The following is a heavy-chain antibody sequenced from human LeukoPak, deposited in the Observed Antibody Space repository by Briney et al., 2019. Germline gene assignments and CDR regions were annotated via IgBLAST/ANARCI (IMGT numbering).Heavy chain of an antibody. Sequence: GGSLRLSCAASGFTFSNYAMSWVRQAPGKGLEWVSAITGSGGNTYYADSVKGRFTISRGNSKNTVFLQMNSLRAEDTAVYYCAKWGDYDVLTGYYVSDYWGQGTLVTVSS. CDR1: GFTFSNYA. V-gene: IGHV3-23*01. D-gene: IGHD3-9*01. CDR3: AKWGDYDVLTGYYVSDY. CDR2: ITGSGGNT. J-gene: IGHJ4*02.